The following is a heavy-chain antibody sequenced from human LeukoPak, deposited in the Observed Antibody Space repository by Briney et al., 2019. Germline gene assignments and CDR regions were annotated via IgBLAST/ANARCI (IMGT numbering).Heavy chain of an antibody. CDR1: GFTFTSYA. CDR2: IRASGDST. Sequence: AGGSLRLFCAASGFTFTSYAMTGVRQAPGKGLDWVSTIRASGDSTYYADSVKGRFAIYGDNSKNTLYLQMNSLRAEETAVYYCAKALGYCSSTSCGPFDPWGQGTLVTVSS. J-gene: IGHJ5*02. D-gene: IGHD2-2*01. V-gene: IGHV3-23*01. CDR3: AKALGYCSSTSCGPFDP.